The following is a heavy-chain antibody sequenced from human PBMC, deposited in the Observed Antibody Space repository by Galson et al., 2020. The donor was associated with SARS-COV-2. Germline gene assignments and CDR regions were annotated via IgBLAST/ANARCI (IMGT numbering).Heavy chain of an antibody. CDR2: IQSKTDGGTT. V-gene: IGHV3-15*01. D-gene: IGHD6-13*01. CDR1: GFTFSNAW. Sequence: GGSLRLSCAASGFTFSNAWMSWVRQAPGKGLEWVGRIQSKTDGGTTDYAAPVKGRFTISRDDSKNTLYLQMNSLKTEDTAVYYCTTEALTGMAAADDAFESWGQGTMVTVSS. CDR3: TTEALTGMAAADDAFES. J-gene: IGHJ3*02.